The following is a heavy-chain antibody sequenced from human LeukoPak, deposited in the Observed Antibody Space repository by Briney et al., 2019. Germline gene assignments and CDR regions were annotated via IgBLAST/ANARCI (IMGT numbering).Heavy chain of an antibody. Sequence: SVKVSCKASGGTFSSYAISWERQAPGQGLEWMGGIIPIFGTANYAQKFQGRVTITADESTSTAYMELSSLRSEDTAVYYCARDHPNYYDSSGYYYPGGVFDYWGQGTLVTVSS. CDR2: IIPIFGTA. CDR1: GGTFSSYA. V-gene: IGHV1-69*13. J-gene: IGHJ4*02. D-gene: IGHD3-22*01. CDR3: ARDHPNYYDSSGYYYPGGVFDY.